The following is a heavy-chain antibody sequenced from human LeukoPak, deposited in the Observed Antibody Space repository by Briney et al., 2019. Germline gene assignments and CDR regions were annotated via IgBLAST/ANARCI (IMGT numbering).Heavy chain of an antibody. CDR2: IKSDGSST. CDR3: ARGGLGTTMIVVVTKDAFDI. J-gene: IGHJ3*02. V-gene: IGHV3-74*01. CDR1: GFTFSSYW. D-gene: IGHD3-22*01. Sequence: PGGSLRLSCAASGFTFSSYWMHWVRQAPGKGLVWVSRIKSDGSSTSYADSVKGRFTISRDNAKNSLYLQMNSLRAEDTAVYYCARGGLGTTMIVVVTKDAFDIWGQGTMVTVSS.